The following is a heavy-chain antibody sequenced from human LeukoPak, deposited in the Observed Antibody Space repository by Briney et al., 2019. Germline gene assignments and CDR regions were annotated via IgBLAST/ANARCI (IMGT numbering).Heavy chain of an antibody. Sequence: PSETLSLTCAVSGGSISSSNWWSWVRQPPGKGLEWIGEIYHSGSTNYNPSLKSRVTISVDKSKNQFSLKLSSVTAADTAVYYCARRSTMLRGVIVNWFDPWGQGILVTVSS. V-gene: IGHV4-4*02. D-gene: IGHD3-10*01. CDR3: ARRSTMLRGVIVNWFDP. CDR2: IYHSGST. CDR1: GGSISSSNW. J-gene: IGHJ5*02.